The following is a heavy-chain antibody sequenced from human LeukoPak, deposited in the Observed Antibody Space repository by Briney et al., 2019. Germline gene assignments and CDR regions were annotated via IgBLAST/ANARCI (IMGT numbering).Heavy chain of an antibody. CDR1: GGSISSGGYS. CDR2: IYHSEST. J-gene: IGHJ6*02. Sequence: SQTLSLTCAVSGGSISSGGYSWSWLRQPPGTGLEWIGYIYHSESTYYNPSLKSRVTISVDRSKNQFSLKLSSVTAADTAVYYCARDFHGMDVWGQGTTVTVSS. V-gene: IGHV4-30-2*01. CDR3: ARDFHGMDV.